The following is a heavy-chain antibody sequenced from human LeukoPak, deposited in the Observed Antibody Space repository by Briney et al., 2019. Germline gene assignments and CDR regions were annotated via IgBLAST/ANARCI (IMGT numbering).Heavy chain of an antibody. V-gene: IGHV4-59*08. Sequence: SETLSLTCTVSGGSISSHYWSWIRQPPGKGLEWIGYIYYSGSTNYNPSLKSRVTISVDTSKNQFSLKLSSVTAADTAVYYCARHMTGYSSSWYGLNWFDPWGQGTLVTVSS. D-gene: IGHD6-13*01. J-gene: IGHJ5*02. CDR2: IYYSGST. CDR1: GGSISSHY. CDR3: ARHMTGYSSSWYGLNWFDP.